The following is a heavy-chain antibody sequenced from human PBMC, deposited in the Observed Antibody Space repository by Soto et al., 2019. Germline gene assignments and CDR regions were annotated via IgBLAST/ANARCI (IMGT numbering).Heavy chain of an antibody. Sequence: EVQLVESGGGLVKPGGSLRLSCAASGFTFSSYSMNWVRQAPGKGLEWVSSISSSSSYIYYADSVKGRFTISRDNAKNSLYLQMTRLRAEDTAVYYCARPYYDVWSGYSHFDYWGQGTLVTVSS. D-gene: IGHD3-3*01. J-gene: IGHJ4*02. CDR2: ISSSSSYI. CDR3: ARPYYDVWSGYSHFDY. CDR1: GFTFSSYS. V-gene: IGHV3-21*01.